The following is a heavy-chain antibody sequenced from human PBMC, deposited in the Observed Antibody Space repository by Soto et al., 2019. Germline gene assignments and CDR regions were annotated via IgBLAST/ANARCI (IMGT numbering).Heavy chain of an antibody. V-gene: IGHV4-59*01. CDR2: IFYSGYT. Sequence: TSETLSLTCTVSSGSFSSYHWCWIRQPPGEGLEWVGHIFYSGYTDYNPSLKSRVTISLDTSKNQFSLRLSSVTAADTAVYYCAARSMVRGVIIYYWGQGTLVTVSS. J-gene: IGHJ4*02. CDR3: AARSMVRGVIIYY. CDR1: SGSFSSYH. D-gene: IGHD3-10*01.